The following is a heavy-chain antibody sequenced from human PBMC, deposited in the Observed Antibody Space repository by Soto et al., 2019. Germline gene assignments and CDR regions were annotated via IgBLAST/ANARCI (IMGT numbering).Heavy chain of an antibody. Sequence: PSETLSLTCTVSGGSISSSSYYWGWIRQPPGKGLEWIGSIYYSGSTYYNPSLKSRVTISVDTSKNQFSLKLSSVTAADTAVYYCARHPSTRCSSTSCYGQRHRTWWFDPWGQGTLVTVSS. CDR1: GGSISSSSYY. CDR3: ARHPSTRCSSTSCYGQRHRTWWFDP. D-gene: IGHD2-2*01. CDR2: IYYSGST. V-gene: IGHV4-39*01. J-gene: IGHJ5*02.